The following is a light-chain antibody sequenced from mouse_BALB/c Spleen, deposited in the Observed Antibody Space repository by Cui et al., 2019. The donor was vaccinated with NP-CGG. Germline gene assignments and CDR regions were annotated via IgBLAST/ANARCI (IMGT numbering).Light chain of an antibody. CDR3: ALWYSNHWV. J-gene: IGLJ1*01. V-gene: IGLV1*01. Sequence: VVTQEPALTTSPGETVTLTCRSSTGAVTTSNYANWVQEKPDHLFTGLIGGTKNRAPGVPARFSGSLIGDKAALTITGAQTEDEAIYFCALWYSNHWVFGGGTKLTVL. CDR2: GTK. CDR1: TGAVTTSNY.